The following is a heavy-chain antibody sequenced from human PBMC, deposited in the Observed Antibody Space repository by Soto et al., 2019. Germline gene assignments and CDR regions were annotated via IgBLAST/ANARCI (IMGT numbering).Heavy chain of an antibody. CDR2: ISYDGSNK. V-gene: IGHV3-30*18. Sequence: GGSLRLFCAASGFTFSSYGMHWVRQAPGKGLEWVAVISYDGSNKYYADSVKGRFTISRDNSKNTLYLQMNSLRAEDTAVYYCAKDHIAAASYYYYGMDVWGQGTTVTGSS. D-gene: IGHD6-13*01. CDR3: AKDHIAAASYYYYGMDV. J-gene: IGHJ6*02. CDR1: GFTFSSYG.